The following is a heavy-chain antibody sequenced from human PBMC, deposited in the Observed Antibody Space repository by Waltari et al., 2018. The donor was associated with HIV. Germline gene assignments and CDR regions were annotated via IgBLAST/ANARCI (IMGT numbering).Heavy chain of an antibody. CDR2: INHGGRT. J-gene: IGHJ3*02. CDR1: GASFSDFY. V-gene: IGHV4-34*01. Sequence: QVQLRQWGAGLLKRSETLSLTCNVSGASFSDFYWNWIRQPPGKGLEWIGEINHGGRTNYNPSLKSRVTMSVDTSKNQFSLRLKSATAADTAVYYCARYFRGLEVVNYHDVFDMWGPGTMVTVSS. D-gene: IGHD2-2*01. CDR3: ARYFRGLEVVNYHDVFDM.